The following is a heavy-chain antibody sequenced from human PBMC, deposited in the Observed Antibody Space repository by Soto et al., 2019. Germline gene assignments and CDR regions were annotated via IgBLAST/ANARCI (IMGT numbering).Heavy chain of an antibody. CDR3: ARGIQGTIFGVALTKSYYMDV. CDR1: GYTFSSYD. CDR2: MNPNSGNT. D-gene: IGHD3-3*01. J-gene: IGHJ6*03. Sequence: GASVQVSCKASGYTFSSYDINWVRQATGQGLEWMGGMNPNSGNTGYAQTFQGRVTMTRHTSITTAYMELSSLRTEDTTVTYCARGIQGTIFGVALTKSYYMDVWGKGTTVTVSS. V-gene: IGHV1-8*01.